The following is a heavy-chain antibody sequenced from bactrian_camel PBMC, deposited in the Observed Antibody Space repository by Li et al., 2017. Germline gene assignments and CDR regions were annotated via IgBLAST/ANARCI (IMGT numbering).Heavy chain of an antibody. CDR1: EHSFGTNC. V-gene: IGHV3S1*01. D-gene: IGHD2*01. CDR3: AKDRYCSGGYCYQNGAYNY. J-gene: IGHJ4*01. CDR2: IYTGDGST. Sequence: HVQLVESGGGSVQAGGSLRVSCAASEHSFGTNCMGWFRQAPGKEREGVAVIYTGDGSTHVANSVAARFIISQDGIENTLYLQLNSLKTEDTAMYYCAKDRYCSGGYCYQNGAYNYWGQGTQVTVS.